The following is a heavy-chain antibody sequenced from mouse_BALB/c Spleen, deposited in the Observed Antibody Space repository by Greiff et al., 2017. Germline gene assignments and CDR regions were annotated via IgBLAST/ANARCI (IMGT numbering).Heavy chain of an antibody. J-gene: IGHJ3*01. CDR2: IDPSDSYT. V-gene: IGHV1S127*01. CDR3: TRSNYRYDRFAY. Sequence: VQLQQPGAELVKPGASVKMSCKASGYTFTSYWMHWVKQRPGQGLEWIGVIDPSDSYTSYNQKFKGKATLTVDTSSSTAYMQLSSLTSEDSAVYYCTRSNYRYDRFAYWGQGTLVTVSA. D-gene: IGHD2-14*01. CDR1: GYTFTSYW.